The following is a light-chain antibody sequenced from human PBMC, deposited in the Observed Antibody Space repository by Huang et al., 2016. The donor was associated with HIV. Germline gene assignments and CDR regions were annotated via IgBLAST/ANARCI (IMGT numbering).Light chain of an antibody. CDR3: QQANSFPYT. V-gene: IGKV1-12*02. CDR1: QYISSW. J-gene: IGKJ2*01. Sequence: DIQMTQSPSSVSASVGDRVTITCRASQYISSWLAWYQQKPGKAPNLLIYAPSTLKSGVPSRFSGSGSWTDFNLTISSLQPEDFATYYCQQANSFPYTFGQGTKLEIK. CDR2: APS.